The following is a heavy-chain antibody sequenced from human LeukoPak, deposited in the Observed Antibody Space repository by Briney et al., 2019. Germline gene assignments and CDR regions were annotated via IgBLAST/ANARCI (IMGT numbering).Heavy chain of an antibody. CDR3: AREGDIVVVVAAINWFDP. J-gene: IGHJ5*02. V-gene: IGHV4-39*02. CDR2: IYYSGST. Sequence: SETLSLTCTVSGGSISSSSYYWGWIRQPPGKGLEWIGSIYYSGSTYYNPSLKSRVTISVDTSKNQFSLKLSSVTAADTAVYYCAREGDIVVVVAAINWFDPWGQGTLVTVSS. CDR1: GGSISSSSYY. D-gene: IGHD2-15*01.